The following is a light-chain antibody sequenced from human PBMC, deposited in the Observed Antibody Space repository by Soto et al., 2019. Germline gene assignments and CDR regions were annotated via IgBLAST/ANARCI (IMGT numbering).Light chain of an antibody. V-gene: IGKV1-33*01. CDR2: DAS. J-gene: IGKJ1*01. Sequence: QINRSPSSLSASVGDKVTITCQASRDISNYLNWYQQKPGKAPKLLIYDASNLETGVPSRFSGSGSGTDFTFTISSLQPEDFATYYCQQSYSNPKTFGQGTKVDI. CDR1: RDISNY. CDR3: QQSYSNPKT.